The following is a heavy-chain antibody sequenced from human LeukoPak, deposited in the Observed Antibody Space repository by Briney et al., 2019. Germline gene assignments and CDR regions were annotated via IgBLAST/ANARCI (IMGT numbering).Heavy chain of an antibody. V-gene: IGHV1-2*02. CDR1: GYTFTGYY. J-gene: IGHJ4*02. CDR2: INPNSGGI. CDR3: ATARDRNSVYSSLDY. Sequence: ASVKVSCKASGYTFTGYYLHWVRQAPGQGLEWVGWINPNSGGINYAQKFQGRVTMTRDTSISTAYMELTSLRSDDTAVYYCATARDRNSVYSSLDYWGQGTLVTVSS. D-gene: IGHD5/OR15-5a*01.